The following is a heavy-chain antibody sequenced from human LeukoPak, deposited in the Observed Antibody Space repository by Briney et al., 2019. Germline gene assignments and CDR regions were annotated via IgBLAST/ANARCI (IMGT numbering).Heavy chain of an antibody. CDR2: IVNRGST. J-gene: IGHJ4*02. V-gene: IGHV4-61*08. D-gene: IGHD2/OR15-2a*01. Sequence: SETLSLTCTVSGASVSSNGYYWNWIRQPPGKGLEWIGYIVNRGSTNYNPSLKSRITISVGTSNNQFSLRLNSVTAADTAVYFCALLQAYRPLDYWGQGTLVTVSS. CDR1: GASVSSNGYY. CDR3: ALLQAYRPLDY.